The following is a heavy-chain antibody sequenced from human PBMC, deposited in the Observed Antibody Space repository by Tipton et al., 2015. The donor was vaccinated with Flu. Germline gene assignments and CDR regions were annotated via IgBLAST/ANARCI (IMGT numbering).Heavy chain of an antibody. CDR3: VRARWLQSIGDD. Sequence: QLVQSGAEVKKPGESLKISCKASGYSFINYWIGWLRQVPGKGLEWVGIIYPGDSDTRYSPSFRGQVTISADKSISTAYLQWSSLKASDTAIYYCVRARWLQSIGDDWGQGALVTVSS. CDR1: GYSFINYW. CDR2: IYPGDSDT. V-gene: IGHV5-51*03. J-gene: IGHJ4*02. D-gene: IGHD5-24*01.